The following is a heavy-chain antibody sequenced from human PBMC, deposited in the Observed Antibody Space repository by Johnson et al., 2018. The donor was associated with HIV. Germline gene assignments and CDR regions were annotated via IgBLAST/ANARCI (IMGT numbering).Heavy chain of an antibody. V-gene: IGHV3-66*01. CDR2: LWSGGNT. CDR1: GLSVSNNY. D-gene: IGHD5-24*01. J-gene: IGHJ3*02. Sequence: VQLVESGGGLVQPGGSPRLSCAASGLSVSNNYMSWVRQAPGKGLEWVPVLWSGGNTWYAGSVPGRFPISRDNAKNTLYLQMNSLRAEDTAVYYCARACRDGYTCDVYDIWGLGTMVTVS. CDR3: ARACRDGYTCDVYDI.